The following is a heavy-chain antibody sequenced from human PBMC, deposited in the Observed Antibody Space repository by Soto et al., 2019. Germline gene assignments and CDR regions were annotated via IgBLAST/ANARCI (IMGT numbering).Heavy chain of an antibody. J-gene: IGHJ6*02. D-gene: IGHD6-19*01. CDR3: AKPFPGYSSGGGVEYLFGMDV. CDR1: GGTFSSYA. V-gene: IGHV1-69*01. CDR2: IIPIFGTA. Sequence: QVQLVQSGAEVKKPGSSVKVSCTASGGTFSSYAISWVRQAPGQGLECVGGIIPIFGTANYAQKYQGRVTITADEFMCTAYMERRSLRSEDTAVYYWAKPFPGYSSGGGVEYLFGMDVWGQGTTVTVSS.